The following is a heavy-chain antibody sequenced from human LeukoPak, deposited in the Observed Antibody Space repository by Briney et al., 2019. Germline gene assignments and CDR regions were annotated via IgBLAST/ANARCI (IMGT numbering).Heavy chain of an antibody. CDR2: IKTDGSTT. D-gene: IGHD2/OR15-2a*01. CDR1: GFTFSSSW. J-gene: IGHJ4*02. CDR3: VSFYETY. Sequence: PGGSLRLSCAVSGFTFSSSWMHWVRQAPGKGLVWVSHIKTDGSTTAYADSVKGRFTISKDNAKNTVYLQMNNLRAEDTAVYYCVSFYETYWGRGTLVTASS. V-gene: IGHV3-74*01.